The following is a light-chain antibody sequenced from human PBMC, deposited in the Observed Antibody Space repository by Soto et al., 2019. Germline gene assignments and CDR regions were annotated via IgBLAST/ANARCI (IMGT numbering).Light chain of an antibody. CDR1: SSNIGAGYA. CDR2: GNT. J-gene: IGLJ1*01. Sequence: QSVLTQPPSGSGAPGQRVTISCTGSSSNIGAGYAVHWYQQLPGKAPKLLIYGNTNRPSGVPDRFSGSKSGTSASLAITGLQAEDEADYYCQSYDSSLSAAYVLGRATKVTV. CDR3: QSYDSSLSAAYV. V-gene: IGLV1-40*01.